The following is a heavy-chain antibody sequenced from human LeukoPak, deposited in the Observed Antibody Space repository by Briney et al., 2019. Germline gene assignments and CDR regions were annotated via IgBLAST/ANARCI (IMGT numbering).Heavy chain of an antibody. CDR3: SRSYYNDWSGYYFPTDY. J-gene: IGHJ4*02. D-gene: IGHD3-22*01. CDR2: INPSGGST. V-gene: IGHV1-46*01. Sequence: PWASVKVSCKASGYTFTSYYMHWVRQAPGQGLEWMGIINPSGGSTTYAQKFQGRVTMTRNTSTSTVYMELSSLRSEDTAVFYCSRSYYNDWSGYYFPTDYWGQGTLVTVSS. CDR1: GYTFTSYY.